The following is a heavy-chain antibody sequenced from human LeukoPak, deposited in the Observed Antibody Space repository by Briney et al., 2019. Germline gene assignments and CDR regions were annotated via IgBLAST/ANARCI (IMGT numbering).Heavy chain of an antibody. J-gene: IGHJ6*02. CDR2: ISAYNGNT. CDR3: ARDRYSYGPYYYYYGMDV. CDR1: GYTLSNHA. V-gene: IGHV1-18*04. D-gene: IGHD5-18*01. Sequence: ASVKVSCKGSGYTLSNHAFSWVRQAPGQGLEWMGWISAYNGNTNYAQKLQGRVTMTTDTSTSTAYMELRSLRSDDTAVYYCARDRYSYGPYYYYYGMDVWGQGTMVTVSS.